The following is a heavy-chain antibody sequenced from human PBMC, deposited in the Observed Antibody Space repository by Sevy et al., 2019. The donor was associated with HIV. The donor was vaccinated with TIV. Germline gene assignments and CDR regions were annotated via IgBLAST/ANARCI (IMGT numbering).Heavy chain of an antibody. CDR2: IRSKDYGGAT. V-gene: IGHV3-49*03. J-gene: IGHJ4*02. D-gene: IGHD3-22*01. Sequence: GGSLRLSCTGSGFTFGDYAMSWFRQAPGMGLEGVGFIRSKDYGGATEYAASVQGRFTISRDDSKSIADLQMNSLKTEDTAVYYCTRGYYYDSSGYSDYWGQGTLVTVSS. CDR3: TRGYYYDSSGYSDY. CDR1: GFTFGDYA.